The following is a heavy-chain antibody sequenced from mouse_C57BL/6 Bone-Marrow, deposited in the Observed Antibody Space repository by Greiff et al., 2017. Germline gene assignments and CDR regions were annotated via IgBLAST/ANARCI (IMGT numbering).Heavy chain of an antibody. D-gene: IGHD1-1*01. V-gene: IGHV5-4*01. CDR1: GFTFSSYA. CDR3: ARDRTTVVATRFDY. Sequence: EVMLVESGGGLVKPGGSLKLSCAASGFTFSSYAMSWVRQTPEKRLEWVATISDGGSYTYYPDNVKGRFTISRDNAKNNLYLQMSHLKSEDTAMYYCARDRTTVVATRFDYWGQGTTLTVSS. J-gene: IGHJ2*01. CDR2: ISDGGSYT.